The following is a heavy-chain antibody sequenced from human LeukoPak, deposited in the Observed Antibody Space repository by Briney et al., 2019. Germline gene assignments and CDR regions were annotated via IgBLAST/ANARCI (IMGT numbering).Heavy chain of an antibody. Sequence: AGGSLRLSCAASGFTFSDYYMTWPRQAPGKGLEWVSYISSSGTTIYYADSVKGRFTISRDNAKNSLYLQMNSLRAEDTAVYYCARVAQLWFGNDYWGQGTLVTASS. V-gene: IGHV3-11*04. CDR2: ISSSGTTI. D-gene: IGHD5-18*01. CDR1: GFTFSDYY. J-gene: IGHJ4*02. CDR3: ARVAQLWFGNDY.